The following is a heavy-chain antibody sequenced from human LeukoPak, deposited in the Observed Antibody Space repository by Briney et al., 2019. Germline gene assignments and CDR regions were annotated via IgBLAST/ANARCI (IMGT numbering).Heavy chain of an antibody. D-gene: IGHD5-24*01. CDR3: TRDRRDGYNYVDI. J-gene: IGHJ4*02. V-gene: IGHV4-59*11. CDR1: GGSISSHY. CDR2: ISFSGST. Sequence: SETLSLTCTVSGGSISSHYWSWIRQPPGKGLEWIAFISFSGSTDYNPSLKSRVTISVDTSKNPFSLKLSSVTAADTAVYYCTRDRRDGYNYVDIWGQGTLVTVSS.